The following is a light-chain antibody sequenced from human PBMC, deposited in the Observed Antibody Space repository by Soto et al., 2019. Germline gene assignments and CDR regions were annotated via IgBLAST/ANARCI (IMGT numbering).Light chain of an antibody. CDR1: QSISSW. Sequence: DIQMTQSPSTLSASVEDKVTITCRASQSISSWLAWYQQKPGKAPKLLIYDASSLESGVPSRFSGSGSGTEFTLTISSLQPDDFATYYCQQYNSYSSGGTFGQGTKVDIK. CDR2: DAS. J-gene: IGKJ2*02. CDR3: QQYNSYSSGGT. V-gene: IGKV1-5*01.